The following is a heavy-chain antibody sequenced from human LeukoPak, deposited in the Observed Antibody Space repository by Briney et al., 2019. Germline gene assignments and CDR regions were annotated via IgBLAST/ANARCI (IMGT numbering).Heavy chain of an antibody. V-gene: IGHV3-64D*06. CDR2: ISSNGGST. J-gene: IGHJ4*02. CDR1: GFTVSSNY. Sequence: GGSLRLSCAASGFTVSSNYMSWVRQAPGKGLEYVSAISSNGGSTYYADSVKGRFTISRDNSKNTLYLQMSSLRAEDTAVYYCVKGEGITMIVVVTSFDYWGQGTLVTVSS. D-gene: IGHD3-22*01. CDR3: VKGEGITMIVVVTSFDY.